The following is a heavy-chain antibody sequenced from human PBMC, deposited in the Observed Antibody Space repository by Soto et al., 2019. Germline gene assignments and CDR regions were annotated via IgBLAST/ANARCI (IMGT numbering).Heavy chain of an antibody. CDR2: IYYSGST. D-gene: IGHD3-3*01. CDR3: ARDSKYYDFWSGPTQAYYYYGMDV. V-gene: IGHV4-31*03. J-gene: IGHJ6*02. CDR1: GGSISSGGYY. Sequence: SETLSLTCTVSGGSISSGGYYWSWIRQHPGKGLEWIGYIYYSGSTYYNPSLKSRVTISVGTSKNQFSLKLSSVTAADTAVYYCARDSKYYDFWSGPTQAYYYYGMDVWGQGTTVTVSS.